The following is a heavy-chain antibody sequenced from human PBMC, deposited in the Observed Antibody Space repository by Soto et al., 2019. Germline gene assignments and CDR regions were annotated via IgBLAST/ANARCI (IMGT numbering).Heavy chain of an antibody. V-gene: IGHV1-69*06. CDR1: GGTFNNYT. J-gene: IGHJ4*02. D-gene: IGHD5-18*01. CDR2: VIPIFGTP. CDR3: ARDAFALQLWSPFDY. Sequence: SVKVSCKASGGTFNNYTINWVRQAPGQGLEWMGGVIPIFGTPNYAQKFQVRVTITADISTSTIYMELGSLRSEDTAVYYCARDAFALQLWSPFDYWGQGTVVTISS.